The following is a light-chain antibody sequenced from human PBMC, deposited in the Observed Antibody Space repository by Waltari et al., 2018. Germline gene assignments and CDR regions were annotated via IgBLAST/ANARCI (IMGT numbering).Light chain of an antibody. J-gene: IGKJ1*01. Sequence: EIVLTQSPGTLSLSPGERATLACRASQSVGRAVVWYQQKPGQAPRLLIYDTSTRAAGTPDRFSGSGFGTDFSLTISRLEPEDFAVYYCQKYERLPATFGQGTKVEIK. CDR2: DTS. CDR1: QSVGRA. V-gene: IGKV3-20*01. CDR3: QKYERLPAT.